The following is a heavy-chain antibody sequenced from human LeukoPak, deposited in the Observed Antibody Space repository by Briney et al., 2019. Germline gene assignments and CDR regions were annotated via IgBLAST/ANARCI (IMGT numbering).Heavy chain of an antibody. CDR3: QKTAYDILTGPKFDY. CDR2: IKHDGSEK. V-gene: IGHV3-7*01. CDR1: GFTFSSYW. D-gene: IGHD3-9*01. Sequence: GGSLRLSCAASGFTFSSYWMSWVRRAPGKGLEWVANIKHDGSEKYYVDSVKGRFTISRDNAKNSLYLQMNSLRAEDTVFFFWQKTAYDILTGPKFDYWGQGTLVTVSS. J-gene: IGHJ4*02.